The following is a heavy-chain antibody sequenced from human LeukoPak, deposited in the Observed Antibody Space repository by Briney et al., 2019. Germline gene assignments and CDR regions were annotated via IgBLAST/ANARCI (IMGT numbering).Heavy chain of an antibody. CDR3: ARDRVWDSSNWYVWSDP. V-gene: IGHV4-59*12. D-gene: IGHD6-13*01. CDR1: GGSISSYY. CDR2: IYYSGST. J-gene: IGHJ5*02. Sequence: PSETLSLTCTVSGGSISSYYWSWIRQPPGKGLEWIGYIYYSGSTNYNPSLKSRVTMSVDTSKNQFSLKLSSVTAADTAVYYCARDRVWDSSNWYVWSDPWGQGTLVTVSS.